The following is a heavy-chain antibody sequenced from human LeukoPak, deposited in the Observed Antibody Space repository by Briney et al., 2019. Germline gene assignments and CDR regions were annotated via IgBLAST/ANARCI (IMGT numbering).Heavy chain of an antibody. D-gene: IGHD3-22*01. Sequence: PSETLSLTCTLSGGSISSSSYYWGWIRQPPGKGLEWIGSIYYSGSTYYHPSLKSRVTISVDTSKNQFSLKLSSVTAADTAVYYCARRRGYLYYYDSSGYLAFDYWGQGTLVTVSS. CDR1: GGSISSSSYY. CDR3: ARRRGYLYYYDSSGYLAFDY. CDR2: IYYSGST. V-gene: IGHV4-39*07. J-gene: IGHJ4*02.